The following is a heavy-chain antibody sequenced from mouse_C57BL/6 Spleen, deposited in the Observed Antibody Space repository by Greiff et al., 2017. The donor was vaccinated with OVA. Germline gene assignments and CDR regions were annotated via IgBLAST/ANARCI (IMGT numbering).Heavy chain of an antibody. V-gene: IGHV1-80*01. Sequence: VQLVESGAELVKPGASVKISCKASGYAFSSYWMNWVKQRPGKGLEWIGQIYPGDGDTNYNGKFKGKATLTADKSSSTAYMQLSSLTSEDSAVYFCARSRSAYYSNYDYFDYWGQGTTLTVSS. D-gene: IGHD2-5*01. J-gene: IGHJ2*01. CDR3: ARSRSAYYSNYDYFDY. CDR1: GYAFSSYW. CDR2: IYPGDGDT.